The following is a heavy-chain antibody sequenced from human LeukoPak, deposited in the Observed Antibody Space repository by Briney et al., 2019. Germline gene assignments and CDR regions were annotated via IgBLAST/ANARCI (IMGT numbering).Heavy chain of an antibody. CDR1: GGTFSSYA. Sequence: EASVKVSCKASGGTFSSYAISWVRQAPGQGLEWMGGIISIFGTENYAQKFQGRVTITADESTSTGYMELSSLRSEDTAVYYGARGSLSGSTMVRGVIPDAFDIWGQGTMVTVSS. D-gene: IGHD3-10*01. CDR2: IISIFGTE. J-gene: IGHJ3*02. CDR3: ARGSLSGSTMVRGVIPDAFDI. V-gene: IGHV1-69*01.